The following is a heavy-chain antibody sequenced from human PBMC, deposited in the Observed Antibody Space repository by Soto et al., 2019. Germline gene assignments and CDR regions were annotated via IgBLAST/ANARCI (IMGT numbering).Heavy chain of an antibody. CDR1: RFTFRSYT. CDR2: IRGFSPYT. Sequence: GGSLRLSCVAYRFTFRSYTMNWVRLAAGKGIEWVSAIRGFSPYTFYADSVKGRFTISRDNAKNSLYLQMHSLRAEGTAVYYCATDVVVGATTGVGGYYYYYCMDVWGQRTRVTVSS. J-gene: IGHJ6*02. CDR3: ATDVVVGATTGVGGYYYYYCMDV. V-gene: IGHV3-21*01. D-gene: IGHD1-26*01.